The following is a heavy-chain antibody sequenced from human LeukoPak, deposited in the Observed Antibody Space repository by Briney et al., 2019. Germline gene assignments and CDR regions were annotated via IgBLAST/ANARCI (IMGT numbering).Heavy chain of an antibody. D-gene: IGHD1-26*01. CDR1: GFTVSSNY. J-gene: IGHJ6*03. CDR2: IYSGGSR. CDR3: AKDGDTVSGTYYFDMDV. V-gene: IGHV3-66*01. Sequence: GGSLRLSCAASGFTVSSNYMSWVRQAPGKGLEWVSVIYSGGSRYYADYVKGRFTISRDNSKSTLYIQMNSLRAEDTAVYYCAKDGDTVSGTYYFDMDVWGKGTTVTISS.